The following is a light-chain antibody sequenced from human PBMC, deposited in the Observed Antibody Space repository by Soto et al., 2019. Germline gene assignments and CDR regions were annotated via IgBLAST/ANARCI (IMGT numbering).Light chain of an antibody. CDR1: QSISNY. Sequence: DIQMTQSPSSLSASVGDRVTITCRASQSISNYLNWYQQKPGKAPKLLIYDASNLETGVPSRFSGSGSGTEFTLTISSLQSEDFAVYYCQQYNNWPQTFGQGTKVDIK. V-gene: IGKV1-33*01. CDR2: DAS. CDR3: QQYNNWPQT. J-gene: IGKJ1*01.